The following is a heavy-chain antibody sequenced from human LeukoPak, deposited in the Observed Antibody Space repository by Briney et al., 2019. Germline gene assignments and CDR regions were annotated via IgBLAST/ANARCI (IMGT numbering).Heavy chain of an antibody. Sequence: ASVKVSCKASGYTFTSYGISWVRQAPGQGLEWMGWISAYNGNTNYAQKLRGRVTMTTDTSTSTAYMELRSLRSDDTAVYYCASSLGFYGDPYYFDYWGQGTLVTVSS. CDR3: ASSLGFYGDPYYFDY. D-gene: IGHD4-17*01. CDR1: GYTFTSYG. V-gene: IGHV1-18*01. CDR2: ISAYNGNT. J-gene: IGHJ4*02.